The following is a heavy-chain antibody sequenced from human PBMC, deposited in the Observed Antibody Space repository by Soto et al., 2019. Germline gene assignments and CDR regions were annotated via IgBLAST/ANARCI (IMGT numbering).Heavy chain of an antibody. CDR1: GFTFSNYA. V-gene: IGHV3-23*01. CDR3: AKDQGSTLYYFDY. CDR2: ISGSGGNT. J-gene: IGHJ4*02. D-gene: IGHD2-2*01. Sequence: GGSLRLSXAASGFTFSNYAMSWLRQAPGKGLEWVSISGSGGNTYYADSVKGRFTISRDNSKNTLYLQMNSLRAEDTAVYYCAKDQGSTLYYFDYWGQGTLVTVSS.